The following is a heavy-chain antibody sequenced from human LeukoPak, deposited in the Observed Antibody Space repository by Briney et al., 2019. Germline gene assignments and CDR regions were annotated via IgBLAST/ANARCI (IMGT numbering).Heavy chain of an antibody. J-gene: IGHJ4*02. Sequence: GGSLRLSCAASGFTFSSYGMHWVRQAPGKGLDWVAFIHFDGNTNFSSDSVKGRFTISRDNPKNALFLQLSSLRSEDTAVYYCARESWDYNRDYGSGSYWDGYWGQGTLVTVSS. CDR2: IHFDGNTN. V-gene: IGHV3-30*02. CDR3: ARESWDYNRDYGSGSYWDGY. CDR1: GFTFSSYG. D-gene: IGHD3-10*01.